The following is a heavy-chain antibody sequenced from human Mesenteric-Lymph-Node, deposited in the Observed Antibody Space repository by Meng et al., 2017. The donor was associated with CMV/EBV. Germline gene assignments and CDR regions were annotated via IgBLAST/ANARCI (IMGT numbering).Heavy chain of an antibody. D-gene: IGHD3-10*01. CDR1: GYFISTGYY. V-gene: IGHV4-38-2*02. Sequence: SETLSLTCTVSGYFISTGYYWGWIRQSPGKGLEWIGSIYESGSTDYNPSLKSRVTLSVDKSTNQFSLKVSSVTAADTAVYYCARGPITMIRGGGYYCGMDVWGQGTTVTVSS. CDR2: IYESGST. CDR3: ARGPITMIRGGGYYCGMDV. J-gene: IGHJ6*02.